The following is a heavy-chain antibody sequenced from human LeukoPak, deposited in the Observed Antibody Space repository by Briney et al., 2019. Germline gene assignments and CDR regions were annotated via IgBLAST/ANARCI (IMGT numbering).Heavy chain of an antibody. CDR3: AKAPGYCSGGSCYSN. J-gene: IGHJ4*02. D-gene: IGHD2-15*01. CDR1: GFTFSSYA. Sequence: GGSLRLSCAASGFTFSSYAMSWVRQAPGKGLEWVSAISGSGGSTYYADSVKGRFTISRDNSKNTLYLQMNRLRAEDTAVYYCAKAPGYCSGGSCYSNWGQGTLVTVSS. CDR2: ISGSGGST. V-gene: IGHV3-23*01.